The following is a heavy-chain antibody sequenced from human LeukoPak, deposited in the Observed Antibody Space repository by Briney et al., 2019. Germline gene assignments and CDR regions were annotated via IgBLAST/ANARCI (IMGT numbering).Heavy chain of an antibody. J-gene: IGHJ1*01. CDR3: AKTLFYDRGHETFQH. D-gene: IGHD2/OR15-2a*01. V-gene: IGHV3-23*01. CDR2: ISGSGGST. CDR1: GFTFSSYA. Sequence: PGGSLRLSCAASGFTFSSYAMSCVRQAPGKGLEWVSAISGSGGSTKYAPSVKGRFTISRDNSKHTLYLQMNSLRAEDTAVYYCAKTLFYDRGHETFQHWGQGTLVTVSS.